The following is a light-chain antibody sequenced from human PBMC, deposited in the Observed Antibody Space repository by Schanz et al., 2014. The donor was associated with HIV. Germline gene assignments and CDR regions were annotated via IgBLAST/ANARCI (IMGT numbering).Light chain of an antibody. CDR1: RSDIGGRS. CDR3: ATWDITMKGPV. CDR2: HND. J-gene: IGLJ2*01. V-gene: IGLV1-44*01. Sequence: QSVLTQPPSASATPGQRITIFCSGIRSDIGGRSVDWYRQRPGTAPKLLIHHNDQRPSGVPDRFSGSKSGTSASLTISGLQSDDEADYYCATWDITMKGPVFGGGTKLTVL.